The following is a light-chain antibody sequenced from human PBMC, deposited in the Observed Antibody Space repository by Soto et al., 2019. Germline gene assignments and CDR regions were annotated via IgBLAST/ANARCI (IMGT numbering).Light chain of an antibody. CDR3: KQSYSTPPWT. V-gene: IGKV1-39*01. Sequence: DIQMTQSPSSLSASVGDRVTITCRASQSINSFLNWYQQKPGKAPKLLIYAASSLESGVPSRFSGSGSGTDFTLTISSLQPEDFATYYGKQSYSTPPWTFGQGTKVEIK. CDR1: QSINSF. J-gene: IGKJ1*01. CDR2: AAS.